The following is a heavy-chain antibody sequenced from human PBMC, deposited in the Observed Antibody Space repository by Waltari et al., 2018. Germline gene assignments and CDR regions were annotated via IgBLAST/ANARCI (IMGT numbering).Heavy chain of an antibody. D-gene: IGHD6-19*01. V-gene: IGHV1-2*06. CDR2: INPNSGGT. CDR1: GYTFTGNY. CDR3: ARGGYSSGWYWYAFDI. Sequence: QVQLVQSGAEVKKPGASVKVSCKASGYTFTGNYMHWVRQAPGQGLEWMGRINPNSGGTNYAQKFQGRVTMTRDTSISTAYMELSRLRSDDTAVYYCARGGYSSGWYWYAFDIWGQGTMVTVSS. J-gene: IGHJ3*02.